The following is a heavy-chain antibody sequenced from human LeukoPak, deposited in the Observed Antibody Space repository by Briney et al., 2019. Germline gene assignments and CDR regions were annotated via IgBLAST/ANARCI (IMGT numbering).Heavy chain of an antibody. Sequence: GWSLRLSCAASGLTFSSYGMSWVRQAPGKGLDGVSAISGSGGSTYYASSVKGRFTISRDNSKNTLYLQMNSRRAEDTAVYYCASRYCSSTSCYDFDYWGQGTLVTVSS. D-gene: IGHD2-2*01. J-gene: IGHJ4*02. CDR2: ISGSGGST. CDR3: ASRYCSSTSCYDFDY. V-gene: IGHV3-23*01. CDR1: GLTFSSYG.